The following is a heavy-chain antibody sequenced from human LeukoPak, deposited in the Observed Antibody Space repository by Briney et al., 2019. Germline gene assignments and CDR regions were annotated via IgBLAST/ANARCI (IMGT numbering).Heavy chain of an antibody. Sequence: PGGSLRLSCAGSRFTVSSNYMSWVRQAPGKGLEWVSVIYSGGSTYYADSVKGRFTISRDNAKNSLYLQMDSLRAEDTAVYYCAELGITMIGGVWGKGTTVTISS. J-gene: IGHJ6*04. V-gene: IGHV3-66*01. CDR3: AELGITMIGGV. CDR2: IYSGGST. D-gene: IGHD3-10*02. CDR1: RFTVSSNY.